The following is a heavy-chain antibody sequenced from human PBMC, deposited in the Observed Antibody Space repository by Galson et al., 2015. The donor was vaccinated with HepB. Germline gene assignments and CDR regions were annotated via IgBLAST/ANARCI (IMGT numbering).Heavy chain of an antibody. CDR2: ISTFNGNT. CDR3: ARGYSSGLTTSYYYGMDV. D-gene: IGHD6-19*01. V-gene: IGHV1-18*01. Sequence: SVKVSCKASGYTFINYGISWVRQAPGQGLEWLGWISTFNGNTNYAQKLQGRVTMTTDTSTSTAYMDLRSLRSDDTAMYYYARGYSSGLTTSYYYGMDVWGQGTTVTVSS. J-gene: IGHJ6*02. CDR1: GYTFINYG.